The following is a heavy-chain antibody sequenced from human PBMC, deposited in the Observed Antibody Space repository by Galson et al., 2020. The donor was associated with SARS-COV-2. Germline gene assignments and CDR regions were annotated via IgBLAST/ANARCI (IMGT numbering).Heavy chain of an antibody. V-gene: IGHV3-11*01. CDR1: GFAFSDYH. CDR2: ITGSGSAI. D-gene: IGHD3-10*01. Sequence: KIGESLKISCTASGFAFSDYHFTWVRQAPGKGLEWVSDITGSGSAIYNPDSVKGRFTISRDNAKNSLYLQMNSLTGEDTAVYYCARSGGQGSGRYSGLDVWGQGTTGTVSS. J-gene: IGHJ6*02. CDR3: ARSGGQGSGRYSGLDV.